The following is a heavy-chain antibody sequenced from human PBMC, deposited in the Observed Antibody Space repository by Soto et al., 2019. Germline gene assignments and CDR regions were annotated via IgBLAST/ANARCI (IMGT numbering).Heavy chain of an antibody. Sequence: QVQLVQSGAEVKKPGSSVKVSCKSSGGTFSNSPISWVRQAPGQGLEWVGGVIPVFKTANYAQKFQGRVTITADESTNTAYMGLSSLRSGDTAVHYCARSRFVVGVTEDYYGMDVWGQGTTVTVSS. J-gene: IGHJ6*02. V-gene: IGHV1-69*12. D-gene: IGHD2-15*01. CDR3: ARSRFVVGVTEDYYGMDV. CDR2: VIPVFKTA. CDR1: GGTFSNSP.